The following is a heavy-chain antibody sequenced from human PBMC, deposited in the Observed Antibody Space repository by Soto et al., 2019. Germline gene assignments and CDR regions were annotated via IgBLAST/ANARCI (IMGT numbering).Heavy chain of an antibody. D-gene: IGHD2-15*01. CDR1: NYDFRDYG. V-gene: IGHV1-18*01. J-gene: IGHJ4*02. CDR2: MSPYKGDT. CDR3: ARDLPPYDPTYSMVVARVDY. Sequence: QVQLVQSGPEMKEPGASVKVSCKASNYDFRDYGFSWVRQAPGQGLEWMGWMSPYKGDTNYAQKFQGRVTLTTDTSTNTAYMELRSLRSDDTAMYYCARDLPPYDPTYSMVVARVDYWGQGTLVTVSS.